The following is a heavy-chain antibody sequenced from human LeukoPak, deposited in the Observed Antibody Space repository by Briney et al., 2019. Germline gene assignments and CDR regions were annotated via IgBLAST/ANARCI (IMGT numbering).Heavy chain of an antibody. CDR2: INSDGSST. V-gene: IGHV3-74*01. J-gene: IGHJ4*02. Sequence: QPGGSLRLSCAASGFTFSSYWMHWVRQAPGKGLVWVSRINSDGSSTSYADSVKGRFTISRDNAKNTLYLRMNSLRAEDTAVYYCASSVDYDILTGLDYWGQGTLVTVSS. CDR1: GFTFSSYW. D-gene: IGHD3-9*01. CDR3: ASSVDYDILTGLDY.